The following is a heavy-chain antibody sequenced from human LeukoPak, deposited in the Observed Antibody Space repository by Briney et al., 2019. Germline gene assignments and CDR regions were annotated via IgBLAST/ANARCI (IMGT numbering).Heavy chain of an antibody. D-gene: IGHD3-22*01. Sequence: SETLSLTCAVYGGSFSGYYWSWIRQPPGKGLEWIGEINHSGSTNYNPSLKSRVTISVDTSKNQFSLKLSSVTAADTAVYYCAKDQALVVVIGFDYWGQGTLVTVSS. V-gene: IGHV4-34*01. CDR1: GGSFSGYY. CDR2: INHSGST. CDR3: AKDQALVVVIGFDY. J-gene: IGHJ4*02.